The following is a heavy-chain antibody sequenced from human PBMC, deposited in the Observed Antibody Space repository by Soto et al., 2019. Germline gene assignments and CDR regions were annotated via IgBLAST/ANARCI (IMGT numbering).Heavy chain of an antibody. CDR2: INHSGST. CDR3: ARTYSRGYSSALAY. V-gene: IGHV4-34*01. J-gene: IGHJ4*02. D-gene: IGHD5-18*01. Sequence: PSETLSLTCAVYGGSFSGYYWSWIRQPPGKGLEWIGEINHSGSTNYNPSLKSRVTISVDTSKNQFSLKLSSVTAADTAVYYCARTYSRGYSSALAYWGQGTLVTVSS. CDR1: GGSFSGYY.